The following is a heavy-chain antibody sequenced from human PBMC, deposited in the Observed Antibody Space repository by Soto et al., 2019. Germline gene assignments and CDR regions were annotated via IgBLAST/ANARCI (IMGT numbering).Heavy chain of an antibody. J-gene: IGHJ4*02. CDR3: AKVNSIVGDGDHDY. Sequence: EVQLLESGGGLVQPGGSLRLSCAASGFTFTTYAMSWVRQPPGKGLEWVSGISSRGDMPYYADSVKGRFTISRDQSKKTVYLQMNSLRAEDTALYYCAKVNSIVGDGDHDYWGQGTLVSVSS. CDR1: GFTFTTYA. V-gene: IGHV3-23*01. CDR2: ISSRGDMP. D-gene: IGHD4-17*01.